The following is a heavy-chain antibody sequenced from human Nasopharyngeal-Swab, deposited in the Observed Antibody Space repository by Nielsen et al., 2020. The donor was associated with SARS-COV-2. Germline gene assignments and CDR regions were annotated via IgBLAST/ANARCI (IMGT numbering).Heavy chain of an antibody. CDR3: ARTEMAVQAFDI. J-gene: IGHJ3*02. CDR1: GYTFTGYY. CDR2: INPNSGGT. Sequence: ASVKVSCKASGYTFTGYYMHWVRQAPGQGLEWMGWINPNSGGTNYAQKFQGRVTMTRDTSISTAYMELSRLRSDDTAVYYCARTEMAVQAFDIWGQGTMGTVSS. V-gene: IGHV1-2*02. D-gene: IGHD5-24*01.